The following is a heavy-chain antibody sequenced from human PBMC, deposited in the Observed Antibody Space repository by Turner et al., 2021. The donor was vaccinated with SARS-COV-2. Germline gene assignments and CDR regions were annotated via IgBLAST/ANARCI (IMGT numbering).Heavy chain of an antibody. Sequence: QVQLVQSGAEVKKPGASVKVSCKGSGYTLTALSMHWVRQAPGKGLESMGGFDPADVETIYAQKFKGRVTMTEDTSTDTAYMELSSLRSEDTAVYYCATTNSIFGVVTNYSYYYGMDVWGQGTTVTVSS. CDR1: GYTLTALS. J-gene: IGHJ6*02. CDR3: ATTNSIFGVVTNYSYYYGMDV. V-gene: IGHV1-24*01. CDR2: FDPADVET. D-gene: IGHD3-3*01.